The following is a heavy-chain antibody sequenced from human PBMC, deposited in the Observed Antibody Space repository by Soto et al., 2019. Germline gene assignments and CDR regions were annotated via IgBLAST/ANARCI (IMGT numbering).Heavy chain of an antibody. CDR3: ASATKGYYYDSSGVLAFDY. D-gene: IGHD3-22*01. V-gene: IGHV4-39*01. Sequence: SETLSLTCTVSGGSISSSSYYWGWIRQPPGKGLVWIGSIYYSGSTYYNPSLKSRVTISVDTSKNQFSLKLSSVTAADTAVYYCASATKGYYYDSSGVLAFDYWGQGTLVTVSS. CDR2: IYYSGST. J-gene: IGHJ4*02. CDR1: GGSISSSSYY.